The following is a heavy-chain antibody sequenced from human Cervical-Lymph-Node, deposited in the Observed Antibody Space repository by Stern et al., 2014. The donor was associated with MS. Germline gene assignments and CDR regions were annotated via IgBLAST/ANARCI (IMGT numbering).Heavy chain of an antibody. J-gene: IGHJ6*02. Sequence: QVQLVESGAEVRTPGASVKVSCKASRYTFRDYYMHWVRQAPGQGLEWMGRIKPNNGGTNYAQKFQGRVTMTRDTSITTAYMELRTLRSDDTAVYYCARESLPGGHRRYGMDAWGQGTTVTVSS. CDR1: RYTFRDYY. V-gene: IGHV1-2*06. D-gene: IGHD2-15*01. CDR3: ARESLPGGHRRYGMDA. CDR2: IKPNNGGT.